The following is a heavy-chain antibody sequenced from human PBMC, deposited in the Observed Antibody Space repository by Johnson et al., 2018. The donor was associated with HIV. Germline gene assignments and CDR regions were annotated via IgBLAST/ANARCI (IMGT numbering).Heavy chain of an antibody. CDR3: AREVAIGYSYGYLIGAFDI. V-gene: IGHV3-66*01. CDR2: IYSGGST. Sequence: VQLVESGGGVVQPGRSLRLSCAASGFTVSSNYMSWVRQAPGKGLEWVSVIYSGGSTYYADSVKGRFPIYRDNSKNTLYLQMNSLRAEDTAVYSCAREVAIGYSYGYLIGAFDIWGQGTMVTVSS. J-gene: IGHJ3*02. D-gene: IGHD5-18*01. CDR1: GFTVSSNY.